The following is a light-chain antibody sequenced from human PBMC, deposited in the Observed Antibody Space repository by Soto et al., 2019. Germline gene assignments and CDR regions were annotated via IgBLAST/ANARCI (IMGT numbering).Light chain of an antibody. CDR2: WGS. CDR3: MQGQRTPLT. V-gene: IGKV2-28*01. CDR1: QSLLHSSGDNY. Sequence: DIVMTQSPLSLPVTPGEPASISCRSSQSLLHSSGDNYFDWYVQKPGQSPQLLIYWGSNRASGVPDRFSCSGSGTDFTLKISRVEAEDVGVYYCMQGQRTPLTFGQGTRLEIK. J-gene: IGKJ5*01.